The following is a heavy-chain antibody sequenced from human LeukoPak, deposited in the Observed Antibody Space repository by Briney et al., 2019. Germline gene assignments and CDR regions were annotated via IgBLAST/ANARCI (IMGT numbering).Heavy chain of an antibody. J-gene: IGHJ5*02. D-gene: IGHD2-15*01. Sequence: SETLSLTCTVSGGSISSYYWSWIRRPAGKGLEWIGRIYTSGSTNYNPSLKSRVTMSVDTSKNQFSLKLSPVTAADTAVYYCAREGWYRWFDPWGQGTLVTVSS. CDR3: AREGWYRWFDP. CDR2: IYTSGST. V-gene: IGHV4-4*07. CDR1: GGSISSYY.